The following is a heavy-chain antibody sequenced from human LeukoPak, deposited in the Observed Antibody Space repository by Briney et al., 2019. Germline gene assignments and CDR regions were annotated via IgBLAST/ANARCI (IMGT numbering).Heavy chain of an antibody. Sequence: GGSLRLSCAASGFTFSSYGMHWVRQAPGKGLEWVAFIRYDGSNKYYADSVKGRFTISRDNSKNTLYLQMNSLRAEDTAVYYCAKGVYGSGIIPGDAFDIWGQGTMVTVSS. CDR1: GFTFSSYG. D-gene: IGHD3-10*01. CDR3: AKGVYGSGIIPGDAFDI. V-gene: IGHV3-30*02. J-gene: IGHJ3*02. CDR2: IRYDGSNK.